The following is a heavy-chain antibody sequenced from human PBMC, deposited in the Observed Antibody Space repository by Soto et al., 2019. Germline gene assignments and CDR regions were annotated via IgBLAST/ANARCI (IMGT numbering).Heavy chain of an antibody. CDR1: GFTFSSYQ. CDR2: ISSSGSTI. D-gene: IGHD3-16*02. V-gene: IGHV3-48*03. J-gene: IGHJ6*02. Sequence: GGSLRLSCAASGFTFSSYQMNGVRKPLGKGLEWVSYISSSGSTIYYADSVKGRYTISGDNAKNSLYLQMNSLRSEDTAVYYCARGAPPLFVDDYAGMDVWGHGTTVPDSS. CDR3: ARGAPPLFVDDYAGMDV.